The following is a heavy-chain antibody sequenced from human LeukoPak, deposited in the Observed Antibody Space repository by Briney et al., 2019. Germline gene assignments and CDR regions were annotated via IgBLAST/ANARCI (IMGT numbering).Heavy chain of an antibody. CDR1: GYTFTAYY. CDR3: ARVAGGDCYYFDF. J-gene: IGHJ4*02. CDR2: INLNSGGT. Sequence: ASVKVSCKASGYTFTAYYMHWVRQAPGQGLEWMGWINLNSGGTNSAQKFQGRVTMTRDTSISAAYMELSRLGSDDTAVYYCARVAGGDCYYFDFWGQGTLLTLYS. V-gene: IGHV1-2*02. D-gene: IGHD2-21*02.